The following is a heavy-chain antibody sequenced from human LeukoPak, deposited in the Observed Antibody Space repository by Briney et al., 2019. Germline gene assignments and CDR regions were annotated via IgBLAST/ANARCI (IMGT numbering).Heavy chain of an antibody. Sequence: PGGSLRLSCAASGFTFSSYEMNWVRQAPGKGLEWVSYISSSGSTIYYADSVKGRFTISRDNAKNSLYLQMNSLRAEDTAVYFCAKAQRTIRQYFYDGMDVWGQGATVTVSS. CDR3: AKAQRTIRQYFYDGMDV. V-gene: IGHV3-48*03. CDR1: GFTFSSYE. CDR2: ISSSGSTI. J-gene: IGHJ6*02. D-gene: IGHD3-9*01.